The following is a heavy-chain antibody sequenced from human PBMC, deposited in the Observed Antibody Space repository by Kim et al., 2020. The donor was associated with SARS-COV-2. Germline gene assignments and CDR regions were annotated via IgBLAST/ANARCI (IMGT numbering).Heavy chain of an antibody. J-gene: IGHJ2*01. D-gene: IGHD6-19*01. CDR3: ARQGWTFDL. CDR1: GFGFVDSA. CDR2: IRGNANYETT. V-gene: IGHV3-49*04. Sequence: GGSLRLSCLASGFGFVDSAMTWVRQAPGKGLEWVGCIRGNANYETTEYAASVKGRFTFSRDDSKSIADLKMNSLKNEDTAMYYCARQGWTFDLWGRGTLVTVPS.